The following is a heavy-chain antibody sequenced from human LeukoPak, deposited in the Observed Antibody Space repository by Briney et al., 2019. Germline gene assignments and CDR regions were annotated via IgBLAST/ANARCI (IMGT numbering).Heavy chain of an antibody. D-gene: IGHD3-22*01. Sequence: VASVKVSCKASGYTFTSYDINWVRQTTGQGLEWMGWMNPNSGNTGYAQKFQGRVTVTRNTSISTAYMELSSLRSEDTAVYYCATGGPIVVVTTEYFQHWGQGTLVTVSS. CDR1: GYTFTSYD. CDR2: MNPNSGNT. CDR3: ATGGPIVVVTTEYFQH. V-gene: IGHV1-8*01. J-gene: IGHJ1*01.